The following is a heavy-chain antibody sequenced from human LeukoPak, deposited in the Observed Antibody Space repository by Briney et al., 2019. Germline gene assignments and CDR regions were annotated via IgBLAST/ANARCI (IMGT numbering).Heavy chain of an antibody. J-gene: IGHJ4*02. CDR3: ARDPTLYCSGGSCYFDY. D-gene: IGHD2-15*01. V-gene: IGHV3-30*04. Sequence: GSLRLSCAASGFTFSSYAMHWVRQAPGKGLEWVAVLSYEGSNKYYADSVKGRFTISRDNSKNTLYLQMNSLRAEDTAVYYCARDPTLYCSGGSCYFDYCGQGTLVTVSS. CDR2: LSYEGSNK. CDR1: GFTFSSYA.